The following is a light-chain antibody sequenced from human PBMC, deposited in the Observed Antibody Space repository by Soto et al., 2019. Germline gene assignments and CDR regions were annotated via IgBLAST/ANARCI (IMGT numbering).Light chain of an antibody. J-gene: IGKJ1*01. CDR3: QQYGSSPRT. V-gene: IGKV3-20*01. CDR1: QSVGSSQ. Sequence: EIVLTQSPGTLSLSPGERATLSCRASQSVGSSQLAWYQQKAGQAPRLLIYGASSRATGIPDRFSGSGSGTDFTLTVSRLEPEDVAVYYCQQYGSSPRTFGQGTRVEIK. CDR2: GAS.